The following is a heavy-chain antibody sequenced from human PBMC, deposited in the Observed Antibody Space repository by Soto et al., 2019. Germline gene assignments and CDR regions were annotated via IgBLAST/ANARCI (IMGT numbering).Heavy chain of an antibody. CDR2: TSYDGSKT. CDR1: GFTFSIYP. D-gene: IGHD4-17*01. CDR3: ARDPGYGDFLDYSYFGIDV. Sequence: QVQLVESGGGVVQPGGSLRLSCAASGFTFSIYPMHWVRQAPGKGLEWVAGTSYDGSKTYYADSVKGRFALSRDNSKSTLYLQMNSLRTEDTAMYFCARDPGYGDFLDYSYFGIDVWGQGTTVNVSS. V-gene: IGHV3-30*09. J-gene: IGHJ6*02.